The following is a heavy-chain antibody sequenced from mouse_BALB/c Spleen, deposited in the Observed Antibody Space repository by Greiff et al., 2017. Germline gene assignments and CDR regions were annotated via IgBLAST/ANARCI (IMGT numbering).Heavy chain of an antibody. D-gene: IGHD2-1*01. CDR3: TTSLVGNSAWFAY. V-gene: IGHV5-17*02. J-gene: IGHJ3*01. Sequence: EVHLVASGGGLVQPGGSRNLSCAASGFPFSSFGLHWVRQAPERGLVGVAYIRRGSSTFYYADTVKGRFTISRDNPKNTLFLQMSSLRSEATAMYYCTTSLVGNSAWFAYWGQGTLGTVAA. CDR1: GFPFSSFG. CDR2: IRRGSSTF.